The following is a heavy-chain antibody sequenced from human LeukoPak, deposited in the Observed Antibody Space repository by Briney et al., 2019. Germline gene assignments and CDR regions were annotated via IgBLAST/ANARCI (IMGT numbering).Heavy chain of an antibody. D-gene: IGHD1-26*01. CDR1: GGSISSGDYY. Sequence: SETLSLSCTVSGGSISSGDYYWSWIRQPPGKGLEWIGYIYYSGSTYYNPSLKSRVTISVDTSKNQFSLKLSSVTAADTAVYYCARIVGAGDAFDIWGQGTMVTVSS. CDR3: ARIVGAGDAFDI. V-gene: IGHV4-30-4*08. J-gene: IGHJ3*02. CDR2: IYYSGST.